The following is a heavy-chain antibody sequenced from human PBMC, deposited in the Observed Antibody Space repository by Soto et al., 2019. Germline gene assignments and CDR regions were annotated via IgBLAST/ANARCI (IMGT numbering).Heavy chain of an antibody. V-gene: IGHV4-30-4*01. CDR2: IFSSGTT. Sequence: QVQLRESGPGLVMPSQTLSLTCTVSGDSISSGNKYWSWIRQPPGKGLEWIGYIFSSGTTYYNPSLKSPLPMSLDASQNQFSLKLNSLTDADTAVYFCARVPSPFDYYYAMDVWGQGTTVTVSS. CDR1: GDSISSGNKY. D-gene: IGHD3-16*01. J-gene: IGHJ6*02. CDR3: ARVPSPFDYYYAMDV.